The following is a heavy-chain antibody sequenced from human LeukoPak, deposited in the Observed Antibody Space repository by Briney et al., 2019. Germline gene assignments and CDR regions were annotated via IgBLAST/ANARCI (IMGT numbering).Heavy chain of an antibody. Sequence: GGTLRLSCAASGFTFDDYAMHWVRQAPGKGLEWVSGISWNSGSIGYADSVKGRFTISRDNAKNSLYLQMNSLRAEDTALYYCAKDGVLRYFDWLPYFDYWGQGTLVTVSS. CDR2: ISWNSGSI. D-gene: IGHD3-9*01. CDR1: GFTFDDYA. CDR3: AKDGVLRYFDWLPYFDY. V-gene: IGHV3-9*01. J-gene: IGHJ4*02.